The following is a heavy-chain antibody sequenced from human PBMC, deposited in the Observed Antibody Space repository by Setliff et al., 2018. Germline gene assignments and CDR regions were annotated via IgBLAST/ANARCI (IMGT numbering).Heavy chain of an antibody. CDR3: VRNPLGPEASTPGGY. Sequence: GAPVKVSCKASGYSFISYDINWVRQAPGQGLEWMGWMNPERDNTGYAQKFQGRVTMTGHASINTAYMELTSLTSEDTAVYYCVRNPLGPEASTPGGYWGQGTLVTVSS. D-gene: IGHD3-16*01. V-gene: IGHV1-8*01. J-gene: IGHJ4*02. CDR1: GYSFISYD. CDR2: MNPERDNT.